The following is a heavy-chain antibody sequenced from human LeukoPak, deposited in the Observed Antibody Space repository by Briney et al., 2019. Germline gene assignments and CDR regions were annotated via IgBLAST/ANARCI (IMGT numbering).Heavy chain of an antibody. CDR2: IYHSGST. CDR3: ARDSNDAFDI. Sequence: SETLSLTCAVSGGSISSGGYSWSWIRQPPGKGLEWTGYIYHSGSTYYNPSLKSRVTISVDRSKNQFSLKLSSVTAADTAVYYCARDSNDAFDIWGQGTMVTVSS. V-gene: IGHV4-30-2*01. J-gene: IGHJ3*02. D-gene: IGHD3-3*02. CDR1: GGSISSGGYS.